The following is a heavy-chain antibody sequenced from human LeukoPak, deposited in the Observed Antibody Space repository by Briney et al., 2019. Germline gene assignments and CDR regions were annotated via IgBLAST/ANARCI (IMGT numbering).Heavy chain of an antibody. J-gene: IGHJ4*02. V-gene: IGHV1-18*01. CDR1: GYTFSSYG. Sequence: ASVKVSCKASGYTFSSYGITWVRQAPGQGLEWMGWIGAYNGNTNYAQKLQGRVTMTTDTSTSTVYMELRSLRSDDTAVYYCARYDGSGYSAYWGQGTLVTASS. CDR2: IGAYNGNT. D-gene: IGHD3-22*01. CDR3: ARYDGSGYSAY.